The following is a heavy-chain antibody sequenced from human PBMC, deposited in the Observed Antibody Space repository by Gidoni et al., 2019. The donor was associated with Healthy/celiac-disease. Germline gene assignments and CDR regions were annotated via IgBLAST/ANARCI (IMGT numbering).Heavy chain of an antibody. CDR3: ARDYVRSRYYYGMDV. D-gene: IGHD3-10*02. CDR2: ISSSSSYI. V-gene: IGHV3-21*01. CDR1: GFTFSSYS. J-gene: IGHJ6*02. Sequence: EVQLVASGGGLVKPGGSLRLSCPASGFTFSSYSMNWVRQAPGKGLEWVSSISSSSSYIYYADSVKGRFTISRDNAKNSLYLQMNSLRAEDTAVYYCARDYVRSRYYYGMDVWGQGTTVTVSS.